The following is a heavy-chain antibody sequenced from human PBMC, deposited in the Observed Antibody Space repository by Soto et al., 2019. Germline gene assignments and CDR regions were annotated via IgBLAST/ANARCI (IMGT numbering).Heavy chain of an antibody. Sequence: PGGSLRLSCASSGFTFSSYAMSWVRQAPGKGLEWVSGISATGGTTDYAASVEGRFTSSRDNSKNTLNLQMNSVRAEDTAVYYCAKDNTAPFDYWGQGTLVTVSS. V-gene: IGHV3-23*01. CDR1: GFTFSSYA. D-gene: IGHD5-18*01. CDR2: ISATGGTT. CDR3: AKDNTAPFDY. J-gene: IGHJ4*02.